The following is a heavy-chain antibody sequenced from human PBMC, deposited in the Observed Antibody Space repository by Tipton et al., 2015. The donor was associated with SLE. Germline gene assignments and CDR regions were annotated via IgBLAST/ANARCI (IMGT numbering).Heavy chain of an antibody. D-gene: IGHD6-13*01. CDR2: HYYRGNT. J-gene: IGHJ4*02. V-gene: IGHV4-39*07. CDR1: GGAFMTSTNY. CDR3: ARERLYSSSWFSD. Sequence: TLSLTCTVSGGAFMTSTNYWAWIRQPPGKALEWTGSHYYRGNTHYNPSLKSRVTISVDTSKNQLSLKLSSVTAADTAVYYCARERLYSSSWFSDWGQGTLVTVSS.